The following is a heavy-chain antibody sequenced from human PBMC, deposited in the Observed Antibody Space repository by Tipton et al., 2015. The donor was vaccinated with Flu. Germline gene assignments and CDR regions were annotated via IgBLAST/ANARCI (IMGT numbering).Heavy chain of an antibody. CDR3: AYTIRGTPDRLFYNYDMGG. CDR1: GGTFSSSYA. V-gene: IGHV1-69*01. D-gene: IGHD3-3*01. CDR2: IVTIFGTT. J-gene: IGHJ6*03. Sequence: QSGAEVKKPGSSVKVSCKASGGTFSSSYAINWVRQAPGQGLEWMGGIVTIFGTTYYAPKYQGRAAITADEATSTAYMELSSLRSEDAAVFYCAYTIRGTPDRLFYNYDMGGWGKGATVSVS.